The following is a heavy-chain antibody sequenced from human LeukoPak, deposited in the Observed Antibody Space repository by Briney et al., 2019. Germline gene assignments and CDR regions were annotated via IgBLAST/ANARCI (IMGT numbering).Heavy chain of an antibody. Sequence: SETLSLTCAVYGGSFSGYYWSWICQPPGKGLEWIGEINHRGSTNYNPSLKSRVTISVDTSKNQFSLKLSSVTAADTAVYYCARGRWFGELIFDYWGQGTLLTVSS. D-gene: IGHD3-10*01. CDR2: INHRGST. V-gene: IGHV4-34*01. CDR3: ARGRWFGELIFDY. CDR1: GGSFSGYY. J-gene: IGHJ4*02.